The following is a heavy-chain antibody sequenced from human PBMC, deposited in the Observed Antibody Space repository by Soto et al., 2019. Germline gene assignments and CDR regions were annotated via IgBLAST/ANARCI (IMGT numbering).Heavy chain of an antibody. V-gene: IGHV3-9*01. CDR3: AKDKLGSSSGAFEI. D-gene: IGHD6-6*01. CDR1: GFTFDDYA. CDR2: ISWNSGSI. Sequence: DVQLVESGGGLVQPGRSLRLSCAASGFTFDDYAMHWVRQAPGKGLEWVSGISWNSGSIGYADAVKGRFTISRDNAKNSLYLQMNSLRAEDTAVYYCAKDKLGSSSGAFEIWRLGTMVTVSS. J-gene: IGHJ3*02.